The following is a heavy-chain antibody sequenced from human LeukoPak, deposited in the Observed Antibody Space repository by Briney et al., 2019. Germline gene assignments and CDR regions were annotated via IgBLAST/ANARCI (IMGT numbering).Heavy chain of an antibody. CDR1: GFTFSSYW. CDR2: IKENGRDK. CDR3: ARDSGGGWDY. D-gene: IGHD6-19*01. V-gene: IGHV3-7*01. Sequence: GGSLRLSCAASGFTFSSYWMTWVRQAPGKGLEWAANIKENGRDKYYVDSLKGRFTISKDNAKNSVYLQMNSLRAEDTAVYYCARDSGGGWDYWGQGTLVTVSS. J-gene: IGHJ4*02.